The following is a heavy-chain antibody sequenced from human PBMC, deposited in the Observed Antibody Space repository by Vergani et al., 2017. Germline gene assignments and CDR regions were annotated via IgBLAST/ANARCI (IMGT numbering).Heavy chain of an antibody. Sequence: QSGAEVKKPGASVRISCQASGYTFTDYGINWVRRAPGQGFQWMGTLYPSSGSPVYGQDFRGRVTMTRDLSTNTAYMELSSLRLDDTAVYYCARVARTTGTTRGILTGSGMDVWGQGTTVTVSS. V-gene: IGHV1-46*01. D-gene: IGHD1-1*01. CDR2: LYPSSGSP. CDR3: ARVARTTGTTRGILTGSGMDV. J-gene: IGHJ6*02. CDR1: GYTFTDYG.